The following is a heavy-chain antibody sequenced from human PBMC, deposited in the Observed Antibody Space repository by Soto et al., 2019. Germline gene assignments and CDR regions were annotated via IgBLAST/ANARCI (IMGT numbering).Heavy chain of an antibody. J-gene: IGHJ4*02. CDR2: INAGNGNT. CDR1: GYTLTRYS. CDR3: AILGTYYFDNSDNYFDF. V-gene: IGHV1-3*01. D-gene: IGHD3-22*01. Sequence: ASVKVSCKASGYTLTRYSIHWVRQAPGQRLEWMGWINAGNGNTKFSQKFQGRVTITRDTSASTAYMELRGLRSEDTAVYYCAILGTYYFDNSDNYFDFWGQGTRVTVSS.